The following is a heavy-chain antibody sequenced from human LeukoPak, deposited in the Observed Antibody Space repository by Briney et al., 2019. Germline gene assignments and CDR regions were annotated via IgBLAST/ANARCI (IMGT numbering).Heavy chain of an antibody. V-gene: IGHV3-23*01. D-gene: IGHD5-18*01. Sequence: VGCLRLSCAASVFTFSSYAMSWVRPAPGKGLECVSAISGSGGSTYYADSVKGRFTISRDNSKNTLYLGMNSLRAEETAVYYCAKTVDTAMVSHYCYYSVVWGKRTTVTVSS. CDR2: ISGSGGST. J-gene: IGHJ6*03. CDR1: VFTFSSYA. CDR3: AKTVDTAMVSHYCYYSVV.